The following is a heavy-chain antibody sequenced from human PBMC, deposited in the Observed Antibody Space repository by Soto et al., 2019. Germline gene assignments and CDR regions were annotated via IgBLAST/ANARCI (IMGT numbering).Heavy chain of an antibody. CDR1: GGSISSSNW. J-gene: IGHJ6*02. Sequence: QVQLQESGPGLVKPSGTLSLTCAVSGGSISSSNWWSWVRQHPGKGLEWIGEIYHSGSTNYNPSLKSRVTISVDKSKNQFSMKLSSLTAADTAVYYCARLPDYDSRGYYYAYYGMDVLGQGTTVTVSS. CDR2: IYHSGST. V-gene: IGHV4-4*02. CDR3: ARLPDYDSRGYYYAYYGMDV. D-gene: IGHD3-22*01.